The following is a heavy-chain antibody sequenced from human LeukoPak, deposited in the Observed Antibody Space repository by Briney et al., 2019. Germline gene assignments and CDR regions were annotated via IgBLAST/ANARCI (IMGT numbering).Heavy chain of an antibody. J-gene: IGHJ4*02. V-gene: IGHV3-15*01. D-gene: IGHD2-8*01. CDR1: GFTFSHAW. CDR2: IKSKTDGGTT. CDR3: TTDLDGLSRCIDY. Sequence: PGGSLRLSCAASGFTFSHAWMSWVRQAPGKGLEWVGRIKSKTDGGTTDYAAPVKGRFTISRDDSKNTLYLQMNSLQTDDTAVYYCTTDLDGLSRCIDYWGQGIPVIVSS.